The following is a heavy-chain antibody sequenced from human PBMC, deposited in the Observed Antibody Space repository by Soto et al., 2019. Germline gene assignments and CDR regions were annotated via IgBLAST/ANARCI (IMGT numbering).Heavy chain of an antibody. V-gene: IGHV1-18*01. CDR2: ISAYNGNT. J-gene: IGHJ6*02. CDR3: AREPRAVTTGYYYYYGMDV. Sequence: QVQLVQSGAEVKKPGASVKDSCKASGYTFTSYGISWVRQAPGQGLEWMGWISAYNGNTNYAQKLQGRVTMTTDTSTSTAYMELRSLRSDDTAVYYCAREPRAVTTGYYYYYGMDVWGQGTTVTVSS. D-gene: IGHD4-17*01. CDR1: GYTFTSYG.